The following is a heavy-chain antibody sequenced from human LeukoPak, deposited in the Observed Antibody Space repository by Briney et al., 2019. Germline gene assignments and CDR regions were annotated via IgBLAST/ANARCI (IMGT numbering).Heavy chain of an antibody. CDR3: AKDLMHYGGHRHFDY. V-gene: IGHV3-30*02. D-gene: IGHD4-23*01. Sequence: QSGGSLRLSCAASGFTFSSFGMHWVRQAPGKGLEWVAFIWDDGSDKYYVDSVKGRSTISRDNSKKTLYLQMNSLRAEDTAVYYCAKDLMHYGGHRHFDYWGQGTLVTVSS. CDR2: IWDDGSDK. CDR1: GFTFSSFG. J-gene: IGHJ4*02.